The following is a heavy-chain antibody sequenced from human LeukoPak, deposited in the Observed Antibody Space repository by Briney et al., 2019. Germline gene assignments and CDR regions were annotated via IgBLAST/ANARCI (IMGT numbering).Heavy chain of an antibody. Sequence: SETLSLTCAVYGGSFSGYYWSWIRQPPGKGLEWIGEINHSGSTNYNPSLKSRVTISVDTSKNQFSLKLSSVTAADTAVYYCARHMFQGYDFWSGYAVYYYGMDVWGQGTTVTVSS. J-gene: IGHJ6*02. V-gene: IGHV4-34*01. CDR2: INHSGST. CDR1: GGSFSGYY. CDR3: ARHMFQGYDFWSGYAVYYYGMDV. D-gene: IGHD3-3*01.